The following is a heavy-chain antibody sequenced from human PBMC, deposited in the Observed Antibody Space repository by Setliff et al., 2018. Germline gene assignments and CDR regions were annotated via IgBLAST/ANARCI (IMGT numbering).Heavy chain of an antibody. CDR2: INHSGST. Sequence: SLTCAVSGYSISSGYYWSWIRQPPGKGLEWIGEINHSGSTNYNPSLKSRVTISVDTSKNQFSLKLSSVTAAGTAVYYCARGGDSGSYFLANHDAFDIWGQGTMVTVSS. V-gene: IGHV4-34*01. D-gene: IGHD1-26*01. CDR1: GYSISSGYY. J-gene: IGHJ3*02. CDR3: ARGGDSGSYFLANHDAFDI.